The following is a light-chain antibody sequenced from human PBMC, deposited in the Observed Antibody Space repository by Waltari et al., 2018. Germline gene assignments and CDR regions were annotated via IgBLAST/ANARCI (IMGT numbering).Light chain of an antibody. V-gene: IGKV4-1*01. CDR1: QSVLFSSNNNNY. Sequence: DIVMTQSPDSLAVSLGERATINCKSSQSVLFSSNNNNYLAWYQLKPGQPPKLPLFCASLSQSGVPDRFSGSGSATDFTLTISSLQAEDVAVYFCLQYYSRPYTFGQGTKLELK. CDR2: CAS. J-gene: IGKJ2*01. CDR3: LQYYSRPYT.